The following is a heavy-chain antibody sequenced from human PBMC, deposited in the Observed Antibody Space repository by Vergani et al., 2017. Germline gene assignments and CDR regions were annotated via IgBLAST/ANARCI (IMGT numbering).Heavy chain of an antibody. V-gene: IGHV1-8*01. CDR2: MNPNSGNT. Sequence: QVQLVQSGAEVKKPGASVKVSCKASGYTFTSYDTNWVRQATGQGLEWMGWMNPNSGNTGYAQKFQGRVTMTRNTSISTAYMELSSLRSEDTAVYYCARARDILTGLVLGYWGQGTLVTVSS. J-gene: IGHJ4*02. CDR1: GYTFTSYD. CDR3: ARARDILTGLVLGY. D-gene: IGHD3-9*01.